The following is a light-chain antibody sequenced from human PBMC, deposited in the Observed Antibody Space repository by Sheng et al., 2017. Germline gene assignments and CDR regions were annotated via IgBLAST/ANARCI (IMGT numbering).Light chain of an antibody. Sequence: QSALTQPRSVSGSPGQSVTISCTGISTDVDTHNYVSWYQQNPGKAPKLILYDVSARPSGVPDRFSGSKSANTASLTISGLQAEDEADYYCCSYAGSYIWVFGGGTKVTV. CDR1: STDVDTHNY. CDR3: CSYAGSYIWV. J-gene: IGLJ3*02. V-gene: IGLV2-11*01. CDR2: DVS.